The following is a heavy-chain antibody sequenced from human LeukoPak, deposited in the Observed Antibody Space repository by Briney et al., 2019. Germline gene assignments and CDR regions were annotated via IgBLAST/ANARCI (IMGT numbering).Heavy chain of an antibody. Sequence: SETLSLTCAVSGGSISSSNWWSWVRQPPGKGLEWIGEIYHSGSTYYNPSLKSRVTISVDTSKNQFSLKLSSVTAADTAVYYCARAKRITIFGVVNLFDYWGQGTLVTVSS. V-gene: IGHV4-4*02. CDR1: GGSISSSNW. J-gene: IGHJ4*02. CDR2: IYHSGST. CDR3: ARAKRITIFGVVNLFDY. D-gene: IGHD3-3*01.